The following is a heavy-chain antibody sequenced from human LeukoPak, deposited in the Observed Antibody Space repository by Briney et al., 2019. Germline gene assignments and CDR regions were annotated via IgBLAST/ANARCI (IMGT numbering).Heavy chain of an antibody. D-gene: IGHD6-19*01. J-gene: IGHJ4*02. CDR3: ARGQYSSGWYAQYLMDY. Sequence: SETLSLTCAVYGGSFSSYYWSWIRQPPGKGLEWIGEINHSGSTNYNPSLKSRVTISVDTSKNQFSLKLSSVTAADTAVYYCARGQYSSGWYAQYLMDYWGQGTLVTVSS. CDR2: INHSGST. V-gene: IGHV4-34*01. CDR1: GGSFSSYY.